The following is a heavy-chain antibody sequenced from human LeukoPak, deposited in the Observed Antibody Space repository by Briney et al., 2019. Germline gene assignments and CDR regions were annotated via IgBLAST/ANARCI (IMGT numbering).Heavy chain of an antibody. CDR1: GFTFSSYW. CDR2: IKQDGSEK. V-gene: IGHV3-7*04. J-gene: IGHJ4*02. Sequence: PGGSLRLSCAASGFTFSSYWMSWVRQAPGKGLEWVANIKQDGSEKYYVDSVKGRFTISRDNAKNSLYLQMNSLRAEDTAVYYCARGEEYSSCWYGTYYFDYWGQGTLVTVSS. CDR3: ARGEEYSSCWYGTYYFDY. D-gene: IGHD6-13*01.